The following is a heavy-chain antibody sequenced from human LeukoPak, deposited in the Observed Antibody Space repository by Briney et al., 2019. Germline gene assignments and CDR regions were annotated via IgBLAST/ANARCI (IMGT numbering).Heavy chain of an antibody. CDR3: ATVGDLYDFWRRNAFDI. Sequence: ASVKVSCKVSGYTLTELSMHWVRQAPGKGLEWMGGFDPEDGETIYAQKFQGRVTMTEDTSTDTAYMELSSLRSEDTAVYYCATVGDLYDFWRRNAFDIWGQGTMVTVSS. D-gene: IGHD3-3*01. CDR2: FDPEDGET. V-gene: IGHV1-24*01. CDR1: GYTLTELS. J-gene: IGHJ3*02.